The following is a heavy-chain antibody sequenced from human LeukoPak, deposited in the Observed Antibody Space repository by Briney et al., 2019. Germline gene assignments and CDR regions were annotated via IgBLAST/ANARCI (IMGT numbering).Heavy chain of an antibody. J-gene: IGHJ4*02. D-gene: IGHD6-19*01. Sequence: GGSLRLSCAASGFTVSSSAMSWVRQAPGKGLEWVSAFSVSDGRTYYADSVKGRFTISRDNSKNTLYLQMNSLRAEDTAVYYCAKVNLGAVPDGTYCDYWGQGPLVTVSS. V-gene: IGHV3-23*01. CDR2: FSVSDGRT. CDR3: AKVNLGAVPDGTYCDY. CDR1: GFTVSSSA.